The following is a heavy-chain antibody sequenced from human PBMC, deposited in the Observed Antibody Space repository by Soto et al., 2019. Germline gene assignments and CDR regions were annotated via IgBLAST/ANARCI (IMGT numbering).Heavy chain of an antibody. Sequence: EVQLVESGGGLVQPGGSLRLSCAASGITVSSNYMSWVRQAPGKGLEWVSVIYSGGSTYYADSVKGRFTISRDNSKNTLYLQMISLRAEDTAVYYCARDFYYYGSGTMGWYFDYWGQGTLVTVSS. CDR1: GITVSSNY. CDR2: IYSGGST. CDR3: ARDFYYYGSGTMGWYFDY. J-gene: IGHJ4*02. V-gene: IGHV3-66*01. D-gene: IGHD3-10*01.